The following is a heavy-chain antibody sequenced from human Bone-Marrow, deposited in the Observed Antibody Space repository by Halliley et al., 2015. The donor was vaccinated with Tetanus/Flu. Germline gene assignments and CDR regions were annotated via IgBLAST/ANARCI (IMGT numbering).Heavy chain of an antibody. D-gene: IGHD5-12*01. J-gene: IGHJ4*02. V-gene: IGHV3-33*05. Sequence: WVAVISHDESYKDYADSVKGRFTISRDNSKNSLYLQMNSLRAEDTAVYYCARGGTAGLHPDYWGQGTLVTVSS. CDR3: ARGGTAGLHPDY. CDR2: ISHDESYK.